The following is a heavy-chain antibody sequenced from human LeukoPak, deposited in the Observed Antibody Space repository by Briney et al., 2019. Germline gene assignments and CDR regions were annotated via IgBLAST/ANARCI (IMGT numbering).Heavy chain of an antibody. Sequence: PSETLSLTCTVSGGSISSYYWSWIRQPPGKGLEWIGYIYYSGSTNYNPSLKRRVTISVDTSKNQFSLKLSSVTAADTAVYYCARAAVVPAANFDYWGQGTLVTVSS. D-gene: IGHD2-2*01. CDR1: GGSISSYY. J-gene: IGHJ4*02. CDR3: ARAAVVPAANFDY. V-gene: IGHV4-59*01. CDR2: IYYSGST.